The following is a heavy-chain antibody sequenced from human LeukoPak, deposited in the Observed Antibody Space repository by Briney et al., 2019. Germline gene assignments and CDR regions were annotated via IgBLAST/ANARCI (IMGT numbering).Heavy chain of an antibody. J-gene: IGHJ4*02. D-gene: IGHD3-22*01. Sequence: SGGSLRLSCAASGFTFSSYAMSWVRQAPGKGLEWVSAISGSGGSTYYADSVKGRFTISRDNSKNTLYLQMNSLRAEDTALYYCTKDRVYCDSVGLTHAYGGQGPLFTVSS. CDR2: ISGSGGST. CDR3: TKDRVYCDSVGLTHAY. CDR1: GFTFSSYA. V-gene: IGHV3-23*01.